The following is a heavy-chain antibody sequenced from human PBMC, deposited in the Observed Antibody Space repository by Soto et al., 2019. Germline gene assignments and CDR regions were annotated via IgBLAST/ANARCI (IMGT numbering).Heavy chain of an antibody. J-gene: IGHJ4*02. Sequence: GGSLRLSCAASGFTFDDYAMHWVRQAPGKGLEWVSGISWNSGSIGYADSVKGRFTISRDNAKNSLYLQMNSLRAEDTALYYCAKDLRRRVTTADYWGQGTLVTVSS. D-gene: IGHD4-17*01. CDR1: GFTFDDYA. CDR2: ISWNSGSI. V-gene: IGHV3-9*01. CDR3: AKDLRRRVTTADY.